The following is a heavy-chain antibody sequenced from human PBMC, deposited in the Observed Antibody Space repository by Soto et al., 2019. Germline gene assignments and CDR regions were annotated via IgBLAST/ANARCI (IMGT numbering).Heavy chain of an antibody. Sequence: GGSLRLSCAASGFSFNIYWMSWVRQAPGKGLEWVANIKQDGSEKFYVDSVEGRFTISRDNAKNSLYLQMNSLRAEDPAVYYCARDRDILTGYYSYYYYMDVWGKGTTVTVSS. V-gene: IGHV3-7*01. CDR1: GFSFNIYW. CDR3: ARDRDILTGYYSYYYYMDV. CDR2: IKQDGSEK. D-gene: IGHD3-9*01. J-gene: IGHJ6*03.